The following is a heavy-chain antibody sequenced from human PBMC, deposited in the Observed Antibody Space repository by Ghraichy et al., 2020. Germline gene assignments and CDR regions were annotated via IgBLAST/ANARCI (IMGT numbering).Heavy chain of an antibody. Sequence: SETLSLTCTVSGGSISSGGYYWSWIRQHPGKDLEWIGYIYYSGSTYYNPSLKSRVTISVDTSKNQFSLKLSSVTVADTAVYHCARVGPQGYYFDYWGQGTLVTVSS. CDR2: IYYSGST. CDR1: GGSISSGGYY. CDR3: ARVGPQGYYFDY. J-gene: IGHJ4*02. V-gene: IGHV4-31*03.